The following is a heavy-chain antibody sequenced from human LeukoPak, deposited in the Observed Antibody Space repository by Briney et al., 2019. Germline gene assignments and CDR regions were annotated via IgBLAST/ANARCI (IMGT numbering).Heavy chain of an antibody. CDR1: GGTFSSYA. J-gene: IGHJ4*02. V-gene: IGHV1-69*06. CDR3: ARGVEAAAGTIYFDY. D-gene: IGHD6-13*01. CDR2: IIPIFGTA. Sequence: GASVKVSCKASGGTFSSYAIRWVRQAPGQGLEWMGGIIPIFGTANYAQKFQGRVTITADKSTSTAYMELSSLRSEDTAVYYCARGVEAAAGTIYFDYWGQGTLVTVSS.